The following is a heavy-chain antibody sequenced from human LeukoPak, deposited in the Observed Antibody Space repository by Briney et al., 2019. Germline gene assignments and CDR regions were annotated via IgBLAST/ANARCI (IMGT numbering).Heavy chain of an antibody. CDR1: GFTFRNSA. CDR3: ARDIELST. J-gene: IGHJ3*01. CDR2: ISFSGDNT. V-gene: IGHV3-23*01. Sequence: GGSLRLSCAASGFTFRNSAMSWVRQAPGKGLEWVSPISFSGDNTYYTDSVKGRFTISRDNSKDTLYLQMNSLRAEDTAIYYCARDIELSTGGRGTMVTVSS. D-gene: IGHD3-16*02.